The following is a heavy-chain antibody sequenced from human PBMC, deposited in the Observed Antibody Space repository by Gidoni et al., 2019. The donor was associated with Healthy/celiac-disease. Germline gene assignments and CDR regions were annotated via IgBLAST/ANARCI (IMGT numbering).Heavy chain of an antibody. D-gene: IGHD3-3*01. Sequence: QLQLQESGPGLVKPSETLSLTCTVSGGSISSSSYYWGWIRQPPGKGLEWIGSIYYSGSTYYNPSLKSRVTISVDTSKNQFSLKLSSVTAADTAVYYCARRPIDFWSGHGGNFDYWGQGTLVTVSS. CDR1: GGSISSSSYY. J-gene: IGHJ4*02. CDR3: ARRPIDFWSGHGGNFDY. CDR2: IYYSGST. V-gene: IGHV4-39*01.